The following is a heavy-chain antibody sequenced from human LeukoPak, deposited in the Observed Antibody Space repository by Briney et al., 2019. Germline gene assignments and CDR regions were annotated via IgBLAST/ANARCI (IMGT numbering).Heavy chain of an antibody. CDR1: GYTFTSYD. V-gene: IGHV1-8*01. Sequence: ASVKVSCKASGYTFTSYDINWVRQATGQGLEWMGWMNPNSGNTGYAQKFQGRVTMTRNTSISTAYMELSSLRSEDTAVYYCAREWYPPNLPNYGMDVWGQGTTVTVSS. CDR3: AREWYPPNLPNYGMDV. D-gene: IGHD2-2*01. CDR2: MNPNSGNT. J-gene: IGHJ6*02.